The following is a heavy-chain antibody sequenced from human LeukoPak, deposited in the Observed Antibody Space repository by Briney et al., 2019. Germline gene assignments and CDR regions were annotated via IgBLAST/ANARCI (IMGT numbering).Heavy chain of an antibody. V-gene: IGHV3-48*04. D-gene: IGHD5-12*01. CDR1: GFSFSTTD. CDR3: ARDSGHKRGYSGYDLDY. J-gene: IGHJ4*02. CDR2: ISGTNGIT. Sequence: GGPLRLSCAASGFSFSTTDMSWVRQTPGKGLEWVSGISGTNGITYYADSVKGRFTISRDNAKNSLYLQMNSLRAEDTAVYYCARDSGHKRGYSGYDLDYWGQGTLVTVSS.